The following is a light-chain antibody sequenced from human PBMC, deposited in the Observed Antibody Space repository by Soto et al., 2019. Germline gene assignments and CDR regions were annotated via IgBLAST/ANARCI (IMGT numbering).Light chain of an antibody. J-gene: IGKJ4*01. V-gene: IGKV4-1*01. CDR3: QQYYSTPRLT. CDR1: QSVLYSSNNKNY. Sequence: DIVMTQSPDSLAVSLGERATINCKSSQSVLYSSNNKNYLAWYQQKPGQPPKLLIYWASTRESGVPDRFSGSGSGTDFTLTISSLQAEDVAVYYCQQYYSTPRLTVGRGTKVDIK. CDR2: WAS.